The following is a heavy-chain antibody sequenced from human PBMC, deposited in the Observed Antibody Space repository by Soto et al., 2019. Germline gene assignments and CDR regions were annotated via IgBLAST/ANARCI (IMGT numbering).Heavy chain of an antibody. V-gene: IGHV3-30-3*01. Sequence: GGSLRLSCAASGFTFSSYAMHWVRQAPGKGLEWVAVISYDGSNKYYADSVKGRFTISRDNSKNTLYLQMNSLRAEDTAVYYCARRRGSGYYDSSVIRGVHWFDPWGQGTLVTVSS. CDR3: ARRRGSGYYDSSVIRGVHWFDP. D-gene: IGHD3-22*01. J-gene: IGHJ5*02. CDR1: GFTFSSYA. CDR2: ISYDGSNK.